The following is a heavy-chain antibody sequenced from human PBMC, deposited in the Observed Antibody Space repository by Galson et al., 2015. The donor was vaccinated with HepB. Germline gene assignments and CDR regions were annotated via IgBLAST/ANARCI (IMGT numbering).Heavy chain of an antibody. J-gene: IGHJ4*02. Sequence: SVKVSCKASGYTLTSYGISWVRQAPGQGLEWMGWISAYNGNTNYAQKLQGRVTMTTDTSTSTAYMELRSLRSDDTAVYYCASSAPGRWLYDYWGQGTLVTVSS. CDR3: ASSAPGRWLYDY. CDR1: GYTLTSYG. D-gene: IGHD4-23*01. CDR2: ISAYNGNT. V-gene: IGHV1-18*01.